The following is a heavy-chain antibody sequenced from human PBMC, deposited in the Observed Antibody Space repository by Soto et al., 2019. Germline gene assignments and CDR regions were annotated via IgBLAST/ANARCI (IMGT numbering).Heavy chain of an antibody. D-gene: IGHD3-3*01. CDR3: ARAATYYDFWSGYPALDY. J-gene: IGHJ4*02. CDR1: GGSISSGGYY. V-gene: IGHV4-31*03. Sequence: SETLSLTCTVSGGSISSGGYYWSWIRQHPGKGLEWIGYIYCSGSTYYNPSLKSRVTISVDTSKNQFSLKLSSVTAADTAVYYCARAATYYDFWSGYPALDYWGQGTLVTVSS. CDR2: IYCSGST.